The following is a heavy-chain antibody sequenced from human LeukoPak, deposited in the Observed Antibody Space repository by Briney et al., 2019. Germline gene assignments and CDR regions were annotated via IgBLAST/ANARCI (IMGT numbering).Heavy chain of an antibody. CDR1: GFTFTSSA. CDR3: AASTAMVTYYYGMDV. CDR2: IVVGSGNT. V-gene: IGHV1-58*02. Sequence: GASVKVSCKASGFTFTSSAMQWVRQARGQRLEWIGWIVVGSGNTNYAQKFQERVTITRDMSTGTAYMELSSLRSEDTAVYYCAASTAMVTYYYGMDVWGQGTTVTVSS. J-gene: IGHJ6*02. D-gene: IGHD5-18*01.